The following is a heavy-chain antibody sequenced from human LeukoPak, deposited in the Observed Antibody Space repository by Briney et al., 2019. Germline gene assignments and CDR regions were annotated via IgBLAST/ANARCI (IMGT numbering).Heavy chain of an antibody. Sequence: SEALSLTCAVYGGSFSGYYWSWVRQPPGKGLEWMGEINHSGSTNYNPSLKSRVTISVDTSKNQFSLKLSSVTAADTAVYYCSRENGAFSPFGHWGQGTLVTVLS. D-gene: IGHD2-8*01. J-gene: IGHJ4*02. V-gene: IGHV4-34*01. CDR1: GGSFSGYY. CDR2: INHSGST. CDR3: SRENGAFSPFGH.